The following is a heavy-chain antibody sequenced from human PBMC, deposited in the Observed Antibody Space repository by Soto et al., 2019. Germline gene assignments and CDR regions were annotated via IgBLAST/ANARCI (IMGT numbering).Heavy chain of an antibody. CDR2: IYYSGST. CDR1: GGSISSGGYY. V-gene: IGHV4-31*03. Sequence: QVQLQESGPGLVRPSQTLSLTCTVSGGSISSGGYYWSWIRQHPGKGLEWIGYIYYSGSTYYNPSLKRRVTISVDTSKNQFSLKLSSVTGADTAVFYCARGSVNYYYGMDVWGQGTTVTVSS. CDR3: ARGSVNYYYGMDV. J-gene: IGHJ6*02.